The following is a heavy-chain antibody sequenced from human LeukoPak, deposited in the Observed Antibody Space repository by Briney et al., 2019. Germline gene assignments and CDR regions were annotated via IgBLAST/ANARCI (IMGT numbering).Heavy chain of an antibody. CDR1: GHSITSDYY. CDR3: ARVMRGSQFDY. J-gene: IGHJ4*02. CDR2: ISDGGNT. Sequence: SETLSLTCAVSGHSITSDYYWGWIRQSPGKGLEWIGSISDGGNTYYNSSLESRVTISRDTSKNQFSLKLTSVTASDTAVYYCARVMRGSQFDYWGQGTLVTVSS. D-gene: IGHD3-16*01. V-gene: IGHV4-38-2*01.